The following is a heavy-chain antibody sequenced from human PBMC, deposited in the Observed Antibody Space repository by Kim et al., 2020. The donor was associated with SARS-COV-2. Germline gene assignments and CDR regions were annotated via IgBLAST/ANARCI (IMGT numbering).Heavy chain of an antibody. CDR1: GASLSGDF. CDR2: IKHSGTT. V-gene: IGHV4-34*01. CDR3: SKRKSSGFYS. D-gene: IGHD3-22*01. Sequence: SETLSLTCAIDGASLSGDFWSWIRQPPGKGLEWIGDIKHSGTTNYNPALKSRVAFSTDTSKNQFSLTLKSVTAADTAIYYCSKRKSSGFYSWGQGTLVTV. J-gene: IGHJ4*02.